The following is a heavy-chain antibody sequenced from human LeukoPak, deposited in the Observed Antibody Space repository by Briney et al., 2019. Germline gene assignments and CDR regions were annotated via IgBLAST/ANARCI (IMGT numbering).Heavy chain of an antibody. J-gene: IGHJ4*02. V-gene: IGHV3-53*01. CDR1: GITVSSNY. CDR2: IYSGGST. Sequence: GGSLRLSCAGSGITVSSNYMSRVRQAPGKGLEWVSVIYSGGSTYYADSVKGRFTSSRDNSKDTVYLQMNSLRAEDTAVYYCAKNNGGGATTLDYWGQGTLVTVSS. CDR3: AKNNGGGATTLDY. D-gene: IGHD1-26*01.